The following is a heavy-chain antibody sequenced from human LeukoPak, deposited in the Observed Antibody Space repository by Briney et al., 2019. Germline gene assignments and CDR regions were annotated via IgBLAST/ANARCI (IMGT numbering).Heavy chain of an antibody. Sequence: PGGSLRLSCAASGFTFSSYAMSWVRQAPGKGLEWVSALGTNGDAYYLGSVRGRFTISRENVKNSLYLQMNSLGVEDTAVYYCAREWRGIASYFHGMDVRGQGTTVTVSS. CDR2: LGTNGDA. D-gene: IGHD3-3*02. J-gene: IGHJ6*02. CDR3: AREWRGIASYFHGMDV. CDR1: GFTFSSYA. V-gene: IGHV3-13*01.